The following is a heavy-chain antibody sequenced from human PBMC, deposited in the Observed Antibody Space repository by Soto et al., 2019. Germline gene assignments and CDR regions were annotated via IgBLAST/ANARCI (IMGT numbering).Heavy chain of an antibody. CDR1: GYTFTSYY. CDR3: ARHPQIAAAGTEYFAWFDP. V-gene: IGHV1-46*01. CDR2: INPSGGST. Sequence: GASVKVSCKASGYTFTSYYMHWVRQAPGQGLEWMGIINPSGGSTSYAQKFQGRVTMTRDTSTSTVYMELSSLRSEDTAVYYCARHPQIAAAGTEYFAWFDPWGQGTLVTVS. D-gene: IGHD6-13*01. J-gene: IGHJ5*02.